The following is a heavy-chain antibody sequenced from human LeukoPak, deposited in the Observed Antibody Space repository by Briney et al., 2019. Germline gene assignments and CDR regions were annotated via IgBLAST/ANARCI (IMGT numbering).Heavy chain of an antibody. CDR1: GYTCTSYG. Sequence: ASVKVSCKASGYTCTSYGISWVRQAPGQGLEWMGWISAYNGNTNYAQKLQGRVTMTTDTSTSTAYMELRSLRSDDTAVYYCARAPYDILTGFDFDYWGQGTLVTVSS. CDR2: ISAYNGNT. CDR3: ARAPYDILTGFDFDY. D-gene: IGHD3-9*01. V-gene: IGHV1-18*01. J-gene: IGHJ4*02.